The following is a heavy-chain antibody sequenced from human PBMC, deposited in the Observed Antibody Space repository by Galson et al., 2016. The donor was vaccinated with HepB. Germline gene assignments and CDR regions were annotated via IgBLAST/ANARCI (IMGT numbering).Heavy chain of an antibody. CDR3: TRGTLGTVATMAFDY. J-gene: IGHJ4*02. CDR2: IYQTGTA. V-gene: IGHV4-4*02. CDR1: GASITNNYW. D-gene: IGHD4/OR15-4a*01. Sequence: SETLSLTCAVSGASITNNYWWSWVRQSPGKGLEWIGEIYQTGTAHYNPSFTSRATISIHKSKNQISLRLVSVTAADTAVYYCTRGTLGTVATMAFDYWGQGTLVSVTS.